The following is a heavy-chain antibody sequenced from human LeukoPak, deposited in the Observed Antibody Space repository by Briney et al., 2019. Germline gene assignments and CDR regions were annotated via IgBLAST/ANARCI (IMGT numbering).Heavy chain of an antibody. V-gene: IGHV7-4-1*02. CDR3: ARDRRGAGQDWFDP. CDR2: INTNTGNP. CDR1: GYTFTSYA. J-gene: IGHJ5*02. Sequence: ASVKVPCKASGYTFTSYAMNWVRQAPGQGLEWMGWINTNTGNPTYAQGFTGRFVFSLDTSVSTAYLQISSLKAEDTAVYYCARDRRGAGQDWFDPWGQGTLVTVSS. D-gene: IGHD6-19*01.